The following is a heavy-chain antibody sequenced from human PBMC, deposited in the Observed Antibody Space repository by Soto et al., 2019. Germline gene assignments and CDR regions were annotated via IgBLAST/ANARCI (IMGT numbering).Heavy chain of an antibody. CDR1: GFSLSSKGEG. D-gene: IGHD2-15*01. J-gene: IGHJ5*02. CDR3: AHRRRVCSGDSCYYGWFDP. V-gene: IGHV2-5*02. Sequence: QITLKESGPTLVKPTQTLTLTCTFSGFSLSSKGEGVGWIRQPPGKALEWLALIYWDDDKRYNQSLKSRLTIAKDTSKNQVVLIMINMDTVDTATYYCAHRRRVCSGDSCYYGWFDPWGQGTLVTVSS. CDR2: IYWDDDK.